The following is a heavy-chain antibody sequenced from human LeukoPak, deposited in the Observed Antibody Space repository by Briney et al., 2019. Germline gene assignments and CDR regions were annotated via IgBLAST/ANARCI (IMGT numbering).Heavy chain of an antibody. CDR3: ARDGMATVVTPNY. CDR1: GGSFSDYF. V-gene: IGHV4-34*01. D-gene: IGHD4-23*01. Sequence: SETLSLTCAVYGGSFSDYFWNWIRQPPGKGLEWIGSIYHSGSTYYNSSLKSRVTISVDTSKNQFSLKLSSVIAADTAVYYCARDGMATVVTPNYWGQGTLVTVSS. CDR2: IYHSGST. J-gene: IGHJ4*02.